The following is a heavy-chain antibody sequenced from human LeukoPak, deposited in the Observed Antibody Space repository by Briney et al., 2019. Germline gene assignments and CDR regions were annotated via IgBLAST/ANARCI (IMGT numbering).Heavy chain of an antibody. CDR2: IYHTGNT. Sequence: PSETLSLTCSVSDDSISNYYWSWIRQPPGKGLEWIGYIYHTGNTNYNPSLKSRVTISIDTSKNQFSLKLSSVTAADTAVYYCARGQSGWPYYFDCWGQGTLVTVSS. CDR3: ARGQSGWPYYFDC. D-gene: IGHD6-19*01. CDR1: DDSISNYY. J-gene: IGHJ4*02. V-gene: IGHV4-59*08.